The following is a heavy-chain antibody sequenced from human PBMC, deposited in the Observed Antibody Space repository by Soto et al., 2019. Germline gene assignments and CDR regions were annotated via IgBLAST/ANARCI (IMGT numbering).Heavy chain of an antibody. CDR2: IYPGDSDT. J-gene: IGHJ6*02. D-gene: IGHD2-15*01. CDR1: GFSFTDFW. CDR3: ARRSQGGYCSGGDCYSFGGLDV. Sequence: GESLKISCEGSGFSFTDFWIGWVRQMPGKGLEWMGIIYPGDSDTRYSPSFQGQVIISADKSISTAYLQWSSLKASDTAMYYCARRSQGGYCSGGDCYSFGGLDVWGHGTTV. V-gene: IGHV5-51*01.